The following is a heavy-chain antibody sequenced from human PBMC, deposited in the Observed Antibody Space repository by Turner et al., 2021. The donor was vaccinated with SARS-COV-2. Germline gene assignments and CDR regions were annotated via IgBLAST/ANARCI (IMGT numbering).Heavy chain of an antibody. CDR3: AKVPPYGDYFDY. V-gene: IGHV3-23*01. Sequence: EVQLLESGRGLVQPGGSLRLSCAASVFTFSSYAMSWVRQAPGKGLEWVSALSGSGGSTYYADSVKGRFTISRDTSKNTLYLQMNSLRAEDTAVYYCAKVPPYGDYFDYWGQGTLVTVSS. CDR2: LSGSGGST. J-gene: IGHJ4*02. CDR1: VFTFSSYA. D-gene: IGHD4-17*01.